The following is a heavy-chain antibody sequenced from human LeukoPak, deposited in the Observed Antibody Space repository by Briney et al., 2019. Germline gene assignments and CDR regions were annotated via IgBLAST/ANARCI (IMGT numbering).Heavy chain of an antibody. D-gene: IGHD6-25*01. Sequence: GGSLRLSCAASGFTFSTYSVNWARQAPGKGLEWDSYISSSSSTIYYADSVQGRFTISRDNAKNALYLQMNSLRAEDTAVYYCARRITASGKHYFDHWGQGTLVTVSS. CDR3: ARRITASGKHYFDH. CDR2: ISSSSSTI. CDR1: GFTFSTYS. V-gene: IGHV3-48*01. J-gene: IGHJ4*02.